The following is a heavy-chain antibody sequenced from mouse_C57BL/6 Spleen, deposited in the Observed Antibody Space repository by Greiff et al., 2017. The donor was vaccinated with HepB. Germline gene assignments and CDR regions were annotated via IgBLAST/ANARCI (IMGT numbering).Heavy chain of an antibody. Sequence: EVQLQQSGPELVKPGASVKIPCKASGYTFTDYNMDWVKQSHGKSLEWIGDINPNNGGTIYNQKFKGKATLTVDKSSSTAYMELRSLTSEDTAVYYSARLDGYYGYYAMDYWGQGTSVTVSS. V-gene: IGHV1-18*01. CDR3: ARLDGYYGYYAMDY. CDR1: GYTFTDYN. CDR2: INPNNGGT. J-gene: IGHJ4*01. D-gene: IGHD2-3*01.